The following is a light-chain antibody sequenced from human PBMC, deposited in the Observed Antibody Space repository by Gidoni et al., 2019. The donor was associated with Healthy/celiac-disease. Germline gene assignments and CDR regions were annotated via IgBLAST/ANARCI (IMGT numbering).Light chain of an antibody. Sequence: DIQMTQSPSSLSASVGDRVTITCRASQSISSYLNWYQQKPGKAPKLLIYDGSSLQSGVPSRFSGSGSGTDFTLTISSLQPEDFATYYCQQSYSIPITFXQXTRLXIK. CDR3: QQSYSIPIT. J-gene: IGKJ5*01. CDR2: DGS. V-gene: IGKV1-39*01. CDR1: QSISSY.